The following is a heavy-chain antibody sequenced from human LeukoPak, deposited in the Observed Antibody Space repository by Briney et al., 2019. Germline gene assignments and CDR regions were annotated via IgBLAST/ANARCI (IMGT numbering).Heavy chain of an antibody. D-gene: IGHD6-19*01. CDR1: GYTFTSYG. CDR3: AREVAVAGPYYYYYMDV. Sequence: ASVKVSCKASGYTFTSYGISWVRQAPGQGIEWMGWISAYNGNTNYAQKLQGRVTMTTDTSTSTAYVELRSVRSDDTAVDYCAREVAVAGPYYYYYMDVWGKGTTVTVSS. J-gene: IGHJ6*03. V-gene: IGHV1-18*01. CDR2: ISAYNGNT.